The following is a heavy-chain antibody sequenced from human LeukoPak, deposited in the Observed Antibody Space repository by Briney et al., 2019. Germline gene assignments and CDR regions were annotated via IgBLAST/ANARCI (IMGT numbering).Heavy chain of an antibody. CDR2: TNHNGDT. J-gene: IGHJ5*02. D-gene: IGHD2-15*01. Sequence: PSETVSLTCAVYGGSFSVYYWSWIRQPPGKGLEWIGETNHNGDTNYNPSLKSRVTISVDTSRNQFSLKMTSVTAADTAVYYCARVPHNCSGDRCYSRWFDPWGQGTLVIVSS. CDR1: GGSFSVYY. V-gene: IGHV4-34*01. CDR3: ARVPHNCSGDRCYSRWFDP.